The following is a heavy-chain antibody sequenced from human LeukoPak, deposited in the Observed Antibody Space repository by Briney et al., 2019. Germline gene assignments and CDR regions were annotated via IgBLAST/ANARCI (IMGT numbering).Heavy chain of an antibody. CDR2: INPNSGDT. CDR1: GYTFTGYY. J-gene: IGHJ4*02. V-gene: IGHV1-2*06. Sequence: GASVKVSCKASGYTFTGYYVHWVRQAPGRGLEWMGRINPNSGDTNYAQKFQGRVTMTRDTSISTAYMELSRLRSDDTAVYYCAGDYCGGDCFPDYWGQGTLVTVSS. D-gene: IGHD2-21*02. CDR3: AGDYCGGDCFPDY.